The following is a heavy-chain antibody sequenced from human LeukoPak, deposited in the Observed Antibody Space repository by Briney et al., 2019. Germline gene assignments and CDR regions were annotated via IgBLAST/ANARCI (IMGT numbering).Heavy chain of an antibody. CDR3: ARGAADDAFDI. J-gene: IGHJ3*02. CDR2: IDWDDDK. Sequence: ESGPALVKPTQTLTLTCTFSGFPLSTSGMRVSWIRQPPGKALEWLARIDWDDDKFYSTSLKTRLIISKDTSKNQVVLTMTNMDPVDTATYYCARGAADDAFDIWGQGTMVTVSS. V-gene: IGHV2-70*04. D-gene: IGHD6-13*01. CDR1: GFPLSTSGMR.